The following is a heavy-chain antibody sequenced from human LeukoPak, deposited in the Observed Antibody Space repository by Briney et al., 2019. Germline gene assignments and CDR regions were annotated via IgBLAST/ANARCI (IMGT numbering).Heavy chain of an antibody. D-gene: IGHD2-15*01. CDR2: ISGSGGDT. CDR3: AKDYCSGGACYFFDH. J-gene: IGHJ4*02. V-gene: IGHV3-23*01. CDR1: GFTFSSYA. Sequence: GGSLRLSCAASGFTFSSYAMSWVRQAPGKGLEWVSAISGSGGDTYYADSVKGRFTISRDNSKNTLYLQMSGLRAEDTAVYYCAKDYCSGGACYFFDHWGQGTLVTVSS.